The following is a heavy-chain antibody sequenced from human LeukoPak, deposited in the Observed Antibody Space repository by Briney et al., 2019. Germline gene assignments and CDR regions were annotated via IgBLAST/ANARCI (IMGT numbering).Heavy chain of an antibody. J-gene: IGHJ4*02. D-gene: IGHD4/OR15-4a*01. CDR1: GFTFSSSG. Sequence: PGGSLRLSCAASGFTFSSSGMSWVRQTADKGLEWVSSIHASGGGAYYADSVKGRFTVSRDNSKNTLYLQMNSLRVEDTAIYYCAKDLRNGDNYGFLDYWGQGTLVTVSP. V-gene: IGHV3-23*01. CDR3: AKDLRNGDNYGFLDY. CDR2: IHASGGGA.